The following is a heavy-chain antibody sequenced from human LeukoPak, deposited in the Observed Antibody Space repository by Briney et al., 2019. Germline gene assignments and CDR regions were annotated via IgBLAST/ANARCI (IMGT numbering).Heavy chain of an antibody. Sequence: ASVKVSYKASGYTFTGYYMHWVRQAPGQGLEWMGSINPDSGDTNYAQNLQGRVTMTMDTSINTACLDLSRLRSDDTAVYYCALMGDTFDIWGQGTKVTVSS. CDR1: GYTFTGYY. V-gene: IGHV1-2*02. CDR3: ALMGDTFDI. J-gene: IGHJ3*02. CDR2: INPDSGDT. D-gene: IGHD2-8*01.